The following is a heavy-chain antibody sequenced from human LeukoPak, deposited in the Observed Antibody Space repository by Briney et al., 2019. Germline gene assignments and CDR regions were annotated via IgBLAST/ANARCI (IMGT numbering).Heavy chain of an antibody. CDR3: ARQRITFGGVISIFDS. Sequence: SETLSLTCTVSGGSITSNSYYWGWIRQPPGKGLEWIGTIYHSGGTFYNPSLKSRVTISVDTSKNQFSLKLSSVTAADTAVYYCARQRITFGGVISIFDSWGQGTLVTVSS. V-gene: IGHV4-39*01. CDR1: GGSITSNSYY. CDR2: IYHSGGT. D-gene: IGHD3-16*02. J-gene: IGHJ4*02.